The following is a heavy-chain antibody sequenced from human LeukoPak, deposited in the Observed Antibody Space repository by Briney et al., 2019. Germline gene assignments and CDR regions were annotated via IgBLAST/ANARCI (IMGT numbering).Heavy chain of an antibody. CDR3: VSFYETY. CDR2: INSDGSWT. D-gene: IGHD2/OR15-2a*01. J-gene: IGHJ4*02. Sequence: GGSLRLSCAASGSYWMHWVRQAPGKGLVWVSHINSDGSWTSYADSVKGRFTTSKDNAKNTVYLQMNNLRAEDTAVYHCVSFYETYWGRGTLVTVSS. CDR1: GSYW. V-gene: IGHV3-74*01.